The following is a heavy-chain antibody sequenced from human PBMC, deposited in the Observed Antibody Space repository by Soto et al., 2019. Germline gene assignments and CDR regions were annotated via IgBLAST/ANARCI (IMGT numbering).Heavy chain of an antibody. D-gene: IGHD1-26*01. CDR1: GFTFSNAW. CDR2: IKSKTDGGTT. CDR3: AKDHMAPHDFPAGGYMDV. J-gene: IGHJ6*03. V-gene: IGHV3-15*07. Sequence: PGGSLRLSCAASGFTFSNAWMNWVRQAPGKGLEWVGRIKSKTDGGTTDYAAPVKGRFTISRDDSKNTLYLQMNSLKTEDTAVYYCAKDHMAPHDFPAGGYMDVWGKGTTVTVSS.